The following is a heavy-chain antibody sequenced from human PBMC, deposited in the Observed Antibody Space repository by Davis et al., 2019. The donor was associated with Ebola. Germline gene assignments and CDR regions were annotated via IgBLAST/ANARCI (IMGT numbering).Heavy chain of an antibody. CDR1: GGSFSGYY. J-gene: IGHJ4*02. Sequence: PSETLSLTCAVYGGSFSGYYWSWIRQPPGKGLEWIGEINHSGSTNYNPSLKSRVTISVDTSKNQFSLKLSSVTAADTAVYYCARRRGVREGRRFSYNPFDYWGQGTLVTVSS. V-gene: IGHV4-34*01. D-gene: IGHD3-10*01. CDR2: INHSGST. CDR3: ARRRGVREGRRFSYNPFDY.